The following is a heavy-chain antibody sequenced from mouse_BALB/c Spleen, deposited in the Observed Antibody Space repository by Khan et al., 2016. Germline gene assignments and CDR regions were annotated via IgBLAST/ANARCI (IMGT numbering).Heavy chain of an antibody. CDR2: INPSTGYT. CDR1: GYTFTSYW. Sequence: QVQLQQSGAELAKPGASVKMSCKASGYTFTSYWMHWVKQRPGQGLEWIGYINPSTGYTEYNQKFKDKATLTADKSSSTAYMQLSSLTSEDSAVYYCASYYYGSGYFDDWGEGATLTVSS. CDR3: ASYYYGSGYFDD. J-gene: IGHJ2*01. D-gene: IGHD1-1*01. V-gene: IGHV1-7*01.